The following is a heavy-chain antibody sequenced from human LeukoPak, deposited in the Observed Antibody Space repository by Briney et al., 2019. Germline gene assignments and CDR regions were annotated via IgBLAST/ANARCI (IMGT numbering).Heavy chain of an antibody. V-gene: IGHV3-74*01. CDR3: ARVGARLGAFDI. CDR2: IKSDGSST. CDR1: VLTFSSYW. D-gene: IGHD6-25*01. Sequence: PGGSLRLSCAASVLTFSSYWMNWVRQAPEKGLVWVSRIKSDGSSTSYADSVKGRFTISRDNAKNTLYLQMNSLRAEDTAVYYCARVGARLGAFDIWGQGTMVTVSS. J-gene: IGHJ3*02.